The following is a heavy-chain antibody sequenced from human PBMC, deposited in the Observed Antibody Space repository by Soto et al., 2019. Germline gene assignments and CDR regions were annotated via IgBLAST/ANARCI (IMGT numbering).Heavy chain of an antibody. CDR3: ARETQSDSAFDY. CDR2: INPQSGVT. CDR1: GYTFTGYY. J-gene: IGHJ4*01. Sequence: AASVKVSCKASGYTFTGYYLHWVRQAPGQGLEWMGWINPQSGVTKSAQQFQGRVTMTRDTSITTAYMEVTSLRSDDTAVFYCARETQSDSAFDYWGHGTLVTVSS. V-gene: IGHV1-2*02.